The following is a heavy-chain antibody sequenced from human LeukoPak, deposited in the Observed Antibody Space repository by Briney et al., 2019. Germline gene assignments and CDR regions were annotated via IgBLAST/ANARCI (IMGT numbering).Heavy chain of an antibody. Sequence: AGTLSLTCAVYGGSFSNYYWSWIRQPPGKGLEWVGGITHSGSTNYNPSLKSRFTISVDTSKNQFSLKLSSVTAADTAVYYCARDEDAFDLWGQGTMVSVSS. CDR3: ARDEDAFDL. V-gene: IGHV4-34*01. J-gene: IGHJ3*01. CDR1: GGSFSNYY. CDR2: ITHSGST.